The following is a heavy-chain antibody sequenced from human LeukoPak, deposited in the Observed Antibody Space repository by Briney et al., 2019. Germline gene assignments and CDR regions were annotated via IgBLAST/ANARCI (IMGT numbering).Heavy chain of an antibody. CDR3: ARRPLYGSGSYYTPNFDY. CDR1: GYIFTSYW. Sequence: AESPQSPSKGSGYIFTSYWSSWVRQMPGKGLEWMGRIDPSDSYTNYSPSFQGHVTISADKSISTAYLQWSSLKASDTAMYYCARRPLYGSGSYYTPNFDYWGQGTLVTVSS. J-gene: IGHJ4*02. CDR2: IDPSDSYT. D-gene: IGHD3-10*01. V-gene: IGHV5-10-1*01.